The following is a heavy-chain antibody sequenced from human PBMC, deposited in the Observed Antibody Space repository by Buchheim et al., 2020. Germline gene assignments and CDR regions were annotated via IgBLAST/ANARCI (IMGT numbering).Heavy chain of an antibody. D-gene: IGHD6-25*01. J-gene: IGHJ4*02. CDR3: ARGAASEIYYFDY. CDR1: GYTFSTFW. Sequence: EVQLVQSGAEVKKPGESLKISCKASGYTFSTFWIGWVRQMPGKGLEWMGIIYPGDSDISYSPSFQGQVTLSVDESISAAYMQWSSLKASDTAIYYCARGAASEIYYFDYWAQGT. V-gene: IGHV5-51*01. CDR2: IYPGDSDI.